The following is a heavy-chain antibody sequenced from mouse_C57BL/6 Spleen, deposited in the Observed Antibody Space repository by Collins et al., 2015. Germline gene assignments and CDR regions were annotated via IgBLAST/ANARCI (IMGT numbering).Heavy chain of an antibody. CDR2: INPYNDGT. Sequence: EVQLQQSGPELVKPGASVKMSCKASGYTFTSYVMHWVRQKPGQGLEWIGYINPYNDGTKYNEKFKGKATLTSDKSSSTAYMELSSLTSEDSAVYYCARPTTVVARGYYFDYWGQGTTLTVSS. J-gene: IGHJ2*01. D-gene: IGHD1-1*01. CDR1: GYTFTSYV. CDR3: ARPTTVVARGYYFDY. V-gene: IGHV1-14*01.